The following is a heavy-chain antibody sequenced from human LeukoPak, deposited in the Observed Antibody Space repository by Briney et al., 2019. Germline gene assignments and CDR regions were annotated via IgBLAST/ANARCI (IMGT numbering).Heavy chain of an antibody. CDR1: GYTFTSYD. V-gene: IGHV1-8*01. CDR2: MNPNSGNT. D-gene: IGHD3-3*01. J-gene: IGHJ4*02. Sequence: GASVKVSCKASGYTFTSYDINWVRQATGQGLEWMGWMNPNSGNTGYAQKFQGRVTMTRNTSISTAYMELSSLRSEDTAVYYCARVRQGAARYDFWSGYYGPFDYWGQGTLVPVSS. CDR3: ARVRQGAARYDFWSGYYGPFDY.